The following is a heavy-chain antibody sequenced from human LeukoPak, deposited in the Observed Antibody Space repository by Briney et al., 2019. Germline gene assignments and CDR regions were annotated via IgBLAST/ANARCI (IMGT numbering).Heavy chain of an antibody. CDR1: GASISSYY. D-gene: IGHD3-10*01. CDR3: ARHGFGELRFDY. CDR2: IYYSGST. V-gene: IGHV4-59*08. J-gene: IGHJ4*02. Sequence: SETLSLTCTVSGASISSYYWSWIRQPPGKGLEWIGYIYYSGSTNYNPSLKSRVTISVDTSKNQFSLRLNSVTAADTAVYYCARHGFGELRFDYWGQGTLVTVSS.